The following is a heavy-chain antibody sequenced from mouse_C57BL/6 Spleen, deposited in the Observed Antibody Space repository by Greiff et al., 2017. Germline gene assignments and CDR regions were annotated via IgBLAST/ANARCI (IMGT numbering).Heavy chain of an antibody. J-gene: IGHJ2*01. CDR3: ARDGDYDY. V-gene: IGHV14-3*01. CDR2: IDPANGNT. Sequence: EVQLVESVAELVRPGASVKLSCTASGFTFKNTYMHWVKQRPEQGLEWIGRIDPANGNTNYAPKFQGKATITADTSSNTTYLQLSSLTSEDTAICYCARDGDYDYWGQGTTLTVSS. D-gene: IGHD2-13*01. CDR1: GFTFKNTY.